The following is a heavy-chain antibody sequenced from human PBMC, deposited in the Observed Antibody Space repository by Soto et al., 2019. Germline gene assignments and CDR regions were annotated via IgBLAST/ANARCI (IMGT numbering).Heavy chain of an antibody. Sequence: SETLSLTCAVYVGSFSGYYWSWIRQPPGKGLEWIGEINHSGSTNYNPSLKSRVTISVDTSKNQFSLKLSSVIAADTAVYYCARGRALAAAARRWFDPWGQGTLVT. CDR2: INHSGST. V-gene: IGHV4-34*01. CDR3: ARGRALAAAARRWFDP. CDR1: VGSFSGYY. J-gene: IGHJ5*02. D-gene: IGHD6-13*01.